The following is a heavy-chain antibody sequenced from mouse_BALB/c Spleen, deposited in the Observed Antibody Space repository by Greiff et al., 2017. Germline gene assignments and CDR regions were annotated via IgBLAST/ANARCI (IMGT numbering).Heavy chain of an antibody. CDR1: GFTFSSYG. V-gene: IGHV5-6*01. CDR2: ISSGGSYT. CDR3: ARHITTALFDY. Sequence: EVKLMESGGDLVKPGGSLKLSCAASGFTFSSYGMSWVRQTPDKRLEWVATISSGGSYTYYPDSVKGRFTISRDNAKNTLYLQMSSLKSEDTAMYYCARHITTALFDYWGQGTTLTVSS. D-gene: IGHD1-2*01. J-gene: IGHJ2*01.